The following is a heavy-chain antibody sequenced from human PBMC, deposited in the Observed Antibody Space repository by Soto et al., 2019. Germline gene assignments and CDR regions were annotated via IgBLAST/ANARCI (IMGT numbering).Heavy chain of an antibody. CDR2: IYYSGST. Sequence: SETLSLTCTFSDGSISRYYWSWIRQPPGKGLEWIGYIYYSGSTNYNPSLKSRVTISVDTSKNQFSLKLSSVTAADTAVYYCARVNYRSGWPYFDYRGQGTLVTVSS. V-gene: IGHV4-59*01. D-gene: IGHD6-19*01. J-gene: IGHJ4*02. CDR3: ARVNYRSGWPYFDY. CDR1: DGSISRYY.